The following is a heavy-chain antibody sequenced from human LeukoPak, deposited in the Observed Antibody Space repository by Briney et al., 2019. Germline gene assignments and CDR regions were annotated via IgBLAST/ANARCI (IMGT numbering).Heavy chain of an antibody. J-gene: IGHJ5*01. V-gene: IGHV3-23*01. CDR3: VKLSLTAAGRGKTWFDL. Sequence: PGGSLRLSCEGSGFSFSSYGMSWVRQAPGKGLEGVSSISGSGGSTYFADSVKGRFNISRDNVKNTVYLQMNSLRVEDTAIYYCVKLSLTAAGRGKTWFDLWGQGTLVSVSS. D-gene: IGHD6-13*01. CDR2: ISGSGGST. CDR1: GFSFSSYG.